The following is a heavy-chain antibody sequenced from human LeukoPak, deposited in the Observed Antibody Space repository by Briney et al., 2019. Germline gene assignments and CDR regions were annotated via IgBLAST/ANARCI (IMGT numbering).Heavy chain of an antibody. CDR2: ISAYNGNT. CDR1: GYTFTSYG. CDR3: ARAPIYFDY. Sequence: ASVKLSCTASGYTFTSYGISWVRQAPGQGLEWMGWISAYNGNTNYAQKLQGRVTMTTDTSTGTAYMELKSLRSDDTAVYYCARAPIYFDYWGQGTLVTVSS. V-gene: IGHV1-18*01. J-gene: IGHJ4*02.